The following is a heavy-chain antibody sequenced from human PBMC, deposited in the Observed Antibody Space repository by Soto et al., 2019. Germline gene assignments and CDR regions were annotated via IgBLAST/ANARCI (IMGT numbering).Heavy chain of an antibody. D-gene: IGHD6-19*01. CDR1: VGSINNYH. CDR2: IFYSGDT. J-gene: IGHJ4*02. Sequence: QVQLQESGPGLVKPSETLSLTCTVSVGSINNYHWIWIRQPPGKGLEWIGYIFYSGDTNYSPSLTSRVTISVDTSKNQFSLKLSAVTAADTAVYYCARPSKYTSGWSTFDYWARGPLVTFSS. CDR3: ARPSKYTSGWSTFDY. V-gene: IGHV4-59*01.